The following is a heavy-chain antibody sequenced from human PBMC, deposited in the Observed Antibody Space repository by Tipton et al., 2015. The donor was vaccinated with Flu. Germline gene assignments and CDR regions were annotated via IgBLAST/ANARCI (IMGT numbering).Heavy chain of an antibody. CDR2: IYYSGST. D-gene: IGHD6-13*01. CDR3: ARGENDGAASSWFDP. CDR1: GGSISSYY. V-gene: IGHV4-59*01. Sequence: TLSLTCTVSGGSISSYYWSWIWQPPGKGLEWIGYIYYSGSTNYNPSLKSRVTISVDTSKNQFSLKLSSVTAADTAVYYCARGENDGAASSWFDPWGQGTLVTVSS. J-gene: IGHJ5*02.